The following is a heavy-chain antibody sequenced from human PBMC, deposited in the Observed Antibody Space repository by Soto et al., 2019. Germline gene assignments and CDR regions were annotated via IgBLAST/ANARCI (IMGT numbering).Heavy chain of an antibody. D-gene: IGHD3-10*01. CDR3: AKSPRSGSYYAWYFDS. Sequence: GGSLRLSCAASGFTFSSYAMHWVHQAPGKGLEWVAVISYDGSNKYYADSVKGRFTISRDNSKNTLYLQMNSLRAEDTAVYYCAKSPRSGSYYAWYFDSWGQGTLVTVSS. J-gene: IGHJ4*02. V-gene: IGHV3-30-3*02. CDR2: ISYDGSNK. CDR1: GFTFSSYA.